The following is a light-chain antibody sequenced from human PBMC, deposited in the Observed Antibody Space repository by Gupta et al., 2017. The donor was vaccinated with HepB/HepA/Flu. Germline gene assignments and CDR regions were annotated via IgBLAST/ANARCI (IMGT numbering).Light chain of an antibody. CDR1: SSDVGGYNY. CDR3: CSYAGSYTFVL. CDR2: DVS. J-gene: IGLJ2*01. Sequence: SALTQPRSVSGLPGQLVNISCTGTSSDVGGYNYVSCYQQHPGKAPKLMIYDVSRRPSGAPDRFSGSKSGNTPSLTISGLQAEDEADYYCCSYAGSYTFVLFGGGTKLTVL. V-gene: IGLV2-11*01.